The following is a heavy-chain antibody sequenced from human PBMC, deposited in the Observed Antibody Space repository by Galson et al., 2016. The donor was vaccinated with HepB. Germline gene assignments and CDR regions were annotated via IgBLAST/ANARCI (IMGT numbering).Heavy chain of an antibody. CDR1: GYSFTNFL. D-gene: IGHD6-19*01. CDR2: INPKSGNS. CDR3: ARGLRPWLAHLDY. J-gene: IGHJ4*02. Sequence: SVKVSCKATGYSFTNFLISWIRQGPGQGLEWMGCINPKSGNSSVAHRFQDRLTVTTDTPTSTSYLELSGLTSEDTAVYYCARGLRPWLAHLDYWGQGSLVTVSS. V-gene: IGHV1-8*02.